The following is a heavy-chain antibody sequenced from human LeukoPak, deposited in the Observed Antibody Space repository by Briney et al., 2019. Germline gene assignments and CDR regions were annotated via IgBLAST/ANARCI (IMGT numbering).Heavy chain of an antibody. D-gene: IGHD2-2*01. CDR3: TTAVPAALTDAFDI. CDR1: GFTFSNAW. V-gene: IGHV3-15*01. J-gene: IGHJ3*02. Sequence: GGSLRLSCAASGFTFSNAWMSWVRQAPGKGLEWVGRIKSKTDGGTTDYAAPVKGRFTIPRDDSKNTLYLQMNSLKTEDTAVYYCTTAVPAALTDAFDIWGQGTMVTVSS. CDR2: IKSKTDGGTT.